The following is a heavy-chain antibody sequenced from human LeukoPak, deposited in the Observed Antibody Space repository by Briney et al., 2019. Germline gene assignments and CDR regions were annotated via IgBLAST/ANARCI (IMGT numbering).Heavy chain of an antibody. Sequence: ASVKVSCKASGYTFTGYYMHWVRQAPGQGLKWMGWINPNSGGTNYAQKFQGRVTMTRDTSIRTAYMELSRLRSDDTAVYYCARKVVMGVDYWGQGTLVTVSS. CDR1: GYTFTGYY. J-gene: IGHJ4*02. CDR3: ARKVVMGVDY. V-gene: IGHV1-2*02. CDR2: INPNSGGT. D-gene: IGHD4-23*01.